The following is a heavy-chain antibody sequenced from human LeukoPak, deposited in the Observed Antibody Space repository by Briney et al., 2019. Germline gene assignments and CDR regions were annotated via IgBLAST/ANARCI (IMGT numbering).Heavy chain of an antibody. CDR3: ARQYYYDSIDS. D-gene: IGHD3-22*01. V-gene: IGHV4-59*08. J-gene: IGHJ4*02. CDR1: GVSISSYY. CDR2: IYNSGST. Sequence: PSETLSLTCTVSGVSISSYYWSWIRQPPGKGLEWIAYIYNSGSTHYNPSLKSRVTISLDTSKNQFSLKLSSVTAADTAVYYCARQYYYDSIDSWGQGTLVTVSS.